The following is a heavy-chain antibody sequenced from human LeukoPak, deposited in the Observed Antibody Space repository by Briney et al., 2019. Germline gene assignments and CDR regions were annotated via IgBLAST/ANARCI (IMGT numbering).Heavy chain of an antibody. J-gene: IGHJ4*02. CDR3: ARDRDTIPFFFDY. CDR1: GGTFSSYA. CDR2: IIPILGIA. D-gene: IGHD2-2*02. V-gene: IGHV1-69*04. Sequence: GASVKVSCKASGGTFSSYAISWVRQAPGQGLEWMARIIPILGIANYAQKFQGRVTITADKSTSTAYMELSSLRSEDTAVYYCARDRDTIPFFFDYWGQGTLVTVSS.